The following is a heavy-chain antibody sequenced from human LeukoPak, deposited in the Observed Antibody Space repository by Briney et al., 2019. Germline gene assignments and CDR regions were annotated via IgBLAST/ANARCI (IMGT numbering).Heavy chain of an antibody. CDR3: ARVVPDTIFGVVIIDAFDI. CDR2: IYSGGST. V-gene: IGHV3-53*01. D-gene: IGHD3-3*01. Sequence: GGSLRLSCAASGFTVSSNYMSWVRQAPGKGLEWVSVIYSGGSTYYADSVKGRFTISRDNSKNTLYLQMNSLRAEDTAVYYCARVVPDTIFGVVIIDAFDIWGQGTMVTVSS. CDR1: GFTVSSNY. J-gene: IGHJ3*02.